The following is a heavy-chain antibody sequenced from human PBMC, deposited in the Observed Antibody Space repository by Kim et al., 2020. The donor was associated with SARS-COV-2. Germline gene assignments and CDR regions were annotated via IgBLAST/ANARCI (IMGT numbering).Heavy chain of an antibody. CDR3: ARVGGYSGYDLAVSGMDV. CDR1: GYTFISYV. D-gene: IGHD5-12*01. J-gene: IGHJ6*02. Sequence: ASVKVSCKASGYTFISYVINWVRQAPGQRLEWMGWISAYNGNTNYAQNLQGRVTMTKDTSTSTAYMELRSLRSDDTAVYYCARVGGYSGYDLAVSGMDVWGQGTTVTVSS. V-gene: IGHV1-18*01. CDR2: ISAYNGNT.